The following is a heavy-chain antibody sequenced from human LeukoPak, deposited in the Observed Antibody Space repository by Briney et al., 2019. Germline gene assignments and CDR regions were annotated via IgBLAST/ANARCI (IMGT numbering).Heavy chain of an antibody. D-gene: IGHD4-11*01. J-gene: IGHJ4*02. CDR2: ISGSGGST. CDR1: GFTFSSYA. V-gene: IGHV3-23*01. Sequence: GGSLRLSCAASGFTFSSYAMSWVRQAPGKGLDWVSTISGSGGSTYYADSVKGRFTISRDNSKNTLYLQMNSLSAEDTAVYYCAKDGSDYNNYDYWGQGTLVTVSS. CDR3: AKDGSDYNNYDY.